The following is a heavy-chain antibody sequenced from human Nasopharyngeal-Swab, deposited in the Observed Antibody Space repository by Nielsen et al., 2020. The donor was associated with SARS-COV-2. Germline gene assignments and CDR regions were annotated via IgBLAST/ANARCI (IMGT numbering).Heavy chain of an antibody. V-gene: IGHV3-11*04. CDR3: ARSNGDDYGDPQESYYFDY. CDR2: ISSSGSTI. CDR1: GFTFSDYY. J-gene: IGHJ4*02. D-gene: IGHD4-17*01. Sequence: GESLKISCAASGFTFSDYYMSWIRQAPGKGLEWVSYISSSGSTIYYADSVKGRFTISRDNAKNSLYLQMNSLRAEDTAVYYCARSNGDDYGDPQESYYFDYWAQGTLVTVSS.